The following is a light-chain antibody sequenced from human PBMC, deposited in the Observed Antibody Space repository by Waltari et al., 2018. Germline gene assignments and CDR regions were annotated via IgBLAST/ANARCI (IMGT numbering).Light chain of an antibody. CDR3: QQSYSSPRT. J-gene: IGKJ1*01. CDR2: TTS. CDR1: QTLSNY. V-gene: IGKV1-39*01. Sequence: DIQMTQSPSSLSASVGDRVTIPCRASQTLSNYLNWYQQKPGKAPKLLIYTTSTLQSGVPSRFSGSGSGTDFTLTISSLQPEDFATYYCQQSYSSPRTFGQGTKVEIK.